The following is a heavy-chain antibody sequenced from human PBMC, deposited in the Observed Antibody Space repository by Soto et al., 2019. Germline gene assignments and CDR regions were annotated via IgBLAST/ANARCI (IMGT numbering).Heavy chain of an antibody. CDR1: GFTFSSYG. CDR3: AKGKGQNYYCYGMDV. J-gene: IGHJ6*02. CDR2: ISYDGSNK. Sequence: PGGSLRLSCAASGFTFSSYGMHWVRQAPGKGLEWVAVISYDGSNKYYADSVKGRFTISRDNSKNTLYLQMNSLRAEDTAVYYCAKGKGQNYYCYGMDVWGQGTTVTVSS. V-gene: IGHV3-30*18.